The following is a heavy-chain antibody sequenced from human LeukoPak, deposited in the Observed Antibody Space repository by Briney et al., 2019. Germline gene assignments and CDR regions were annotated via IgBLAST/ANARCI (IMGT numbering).Heavy chain of an antibody. CDR2: IYPSSGGT. J-gene: IGHJ4*02. CDR3: ARDLPFED. Sequence: VASVKVSCKASGYTFTNYHMHWVRQAPGQGLEWMGRIYPSSGGTNYAQKFQGRITLTTDTSINTAYMELSRLRFDGTAVYYCARDLPFEDWGQGTLVTVSS. D-gene: IGHD2/OR15-2a*01. CDR1: GYTFTNYH. V-gene: IGHV1-2*06.